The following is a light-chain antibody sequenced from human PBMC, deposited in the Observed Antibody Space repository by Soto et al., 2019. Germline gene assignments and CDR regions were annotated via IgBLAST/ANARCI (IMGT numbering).Light chain of an antibody. Sequence: EIVITPSPGTLSVHPGDSDTLFCRASQSVRSSLAWFQQKPGQAPKLLIYGASTRDTGVPARFTGSGAGTEFTLTISSRQSEEFAVYFCQQYNNRSPCTFGHGTKVDIK. V-gene: IGKV3-15*01. CDR3: QQYNNRSPCT. CDR2: GAS. CDR1: QSVRSS. J-gene: IGKJ1*01.